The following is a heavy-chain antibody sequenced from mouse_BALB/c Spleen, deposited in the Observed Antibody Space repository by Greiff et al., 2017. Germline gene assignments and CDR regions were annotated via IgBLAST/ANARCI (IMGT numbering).Heavy chain of an antibody. CDR3: AIFYYGSSWNYYYAMDY. CDR1: GYAFTSYN. Sequence: VQLKESGPELVKPGASVKVSCKASGYAFTSYNMYWVKQSHGKSLEWIGYIDPYNGGTSYNQKFKGKATLTVDKSSSTAYMHLNSLTSEDSAVYYCAIFYYGSSWNYYYAMDYWGQGTSVTVSS. D-gene: IGHD1-1*01. V-gene: IGHV1S135*01. CDR2: IDPYNGGT. J-gene: IGHJ4*01.